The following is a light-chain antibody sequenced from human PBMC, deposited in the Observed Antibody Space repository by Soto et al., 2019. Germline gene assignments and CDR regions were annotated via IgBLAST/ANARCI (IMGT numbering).Light chain of an antibody. CDR1: QSVSSY. CDR2: DAS. J-gene: IGKJ5*01. V-gene: IGKV3-11*01. Sequence: EIVLTQSPATLSLSPGEIATLSFRASQSVSSYLAWYQQKPGQAPRLLIYDASNRATGIPARFSGSGSGTDFTLTISSLEPEDFAVYYCQQRSNWPRITFGQGTRLEIK. CDR3: QQRSNWPRIT.